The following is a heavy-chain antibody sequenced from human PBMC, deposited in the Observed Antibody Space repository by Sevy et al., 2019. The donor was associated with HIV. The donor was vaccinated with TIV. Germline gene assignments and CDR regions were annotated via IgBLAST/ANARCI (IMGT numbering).Heavy chain of an antibody. J-gene: IGHJ6*02. CDR3: AKDLGGSTRLYYGRDV. CDR2: ISGRGGST. V-gene: IGHV3-23*01. D-gene: IGHD3-10*01. CDR1: GFTFRSYA. Sequence: GGSLRLSCTASGFTFRSYAMSWVRQAPGKGLEWVSIISGRGGSTYYADSVKGRFTISRDNSKNTLYLQMNSLRLEDTALYYCAKDLGGSTRLYYGRDVWGPGTTVTVSS.